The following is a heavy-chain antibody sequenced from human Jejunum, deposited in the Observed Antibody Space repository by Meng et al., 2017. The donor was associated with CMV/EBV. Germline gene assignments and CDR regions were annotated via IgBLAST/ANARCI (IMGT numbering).Heavy chain of an antibody. D-gene: IGHD1-14*01. Sequence: SGGSLRCSSNYWGWVRQPPGKGLEWIGNMYYDGSQYYNPSLKSRVSIFADLSRNQFSLRLASVSAADTAMYYCAFMRGQPRRNYFDFWGPGTLVTVSS. V-gene: IGHV4-39*07. CDR3: AFMRGQPRRNYFDF. CDR2: MYYDGSQ. J-gene: IGHJ5*01. CDR1: GGSLRCSSNY.